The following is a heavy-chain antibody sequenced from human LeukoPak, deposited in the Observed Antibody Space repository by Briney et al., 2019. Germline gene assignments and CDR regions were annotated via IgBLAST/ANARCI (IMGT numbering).Heavy chain of an antibody. J-gene: IGHJ4*02. CDR1: GFAFNSFG. CDR3: AKVSSVAGNY. Sequence: GGSLRLSCAASGFAFNSFGLHWVRQAPGKGLEWVAFIRLDGSDKFYIDSVKGRFTISRDSSKNTLYLQMNSLRTEDTAVYYCAKVSSVAGNYWGQGTLVTVSS. D-gene: IGHD6-19*01. V-gene: IGHV3-30*02. CDR2: IRLDGSDK.